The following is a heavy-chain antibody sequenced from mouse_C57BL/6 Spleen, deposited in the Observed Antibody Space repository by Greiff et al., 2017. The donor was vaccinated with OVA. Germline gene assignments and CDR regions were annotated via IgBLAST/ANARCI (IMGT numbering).Heavy chain of an antibody. J-gene: IGHJ4*01. D-gene: IGHD4-1*01. CDR3: AREAGTGAMDY. Sequence: EVQGVASEGGLVQPGSSMKLSCTASGFTFSDYYMAWVRQVPEKGLEWVANINYDGSSTYYLDSLKSRFIISRDNAKNILYLQMSSLKSEDTATYYCAREAGTGAMDYWGQGTSVTVSS. CDR2: INYDGSST. CDR1: GFTFSDYY. V-gene: IGHV5-16*01.